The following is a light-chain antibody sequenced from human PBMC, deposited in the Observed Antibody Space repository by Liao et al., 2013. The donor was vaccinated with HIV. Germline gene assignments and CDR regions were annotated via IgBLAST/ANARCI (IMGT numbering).Light chain of an antibody. V-gene: IGLV3-1*01. Sequence: SYELTQPPSVSVSPGQTASITCSGDQLGNKNICWYQQKPGQSPVLVIYEDDKRPSGIPERFSGSNSGTTATLAISGAQAVDEADYYCQAWASNTVIFGGGTKLTV. J-gene: IGLJ2*01. CDR2: EDD. CDR3: QAWASNTVI. CDR1: QLGNKN.